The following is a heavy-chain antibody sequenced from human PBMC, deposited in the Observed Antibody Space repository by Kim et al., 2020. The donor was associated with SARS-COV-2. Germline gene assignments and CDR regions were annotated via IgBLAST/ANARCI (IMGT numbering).Heavy chain of an antibody. V-gene: IGHV3-30-3*01. J-gene: IGHJ3*02. Sequence: GGSLRLSCAASGFTFNSYAMHWVRQAPGKGLEWVAVISYDGSNKYYADSVKGRFTISRDNSKNTLYLQMNSLRAEDTAVYYCARGSQQWLVRGAFDIWG. CDR3: ARGSQQWLVRGAFDI. D-gene: IGHD6-19*01. CDR2: ISYDGSNK. CDR1: GFTFNSYA.